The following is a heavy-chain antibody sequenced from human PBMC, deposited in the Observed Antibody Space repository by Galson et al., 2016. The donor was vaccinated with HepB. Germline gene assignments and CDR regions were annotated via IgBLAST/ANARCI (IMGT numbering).Heavy chain of an antibody. D-gene: IGHD3-10*01. Sequence: SETLSLTCAVSGGAISSSNWWSWVRQSPGKGLEWIGEIYHSGITNYNPSLKSRVTISLDKSKNQFSLKLRSVTAADTAVYYCARDISIVVRGPHHDYWGQGALVTVSS. CDR3: ARDISIVVRGPHHDY. CDR2: IYHSGIT. CDR1: GGAISSSNW. V-gene: IGHV4-4*02. J-gene: IGHJ4*02.